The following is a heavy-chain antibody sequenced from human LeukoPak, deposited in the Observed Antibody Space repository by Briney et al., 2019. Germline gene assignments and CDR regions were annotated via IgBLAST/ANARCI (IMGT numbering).Heavy chain of an antibody. J-gene: IGHJ4*02. CDR3: AKEQVRGVSLFDY. CDR1: GFIFSSYG. D-gene: IGHD3-10*01. Sequence: PGGSLRLSCAASGFIFSSYGMHWVRQAPDKGLEWVAFIRYDGSRKYYADSVKGRFTISRDNSKNTLYLQMNSLRAEDTAVYYCAKEQVRGVSLFDYWGQGTLVTVSS. V-gene: IGHV3-30*02. CDR2: IRYDGSRK.